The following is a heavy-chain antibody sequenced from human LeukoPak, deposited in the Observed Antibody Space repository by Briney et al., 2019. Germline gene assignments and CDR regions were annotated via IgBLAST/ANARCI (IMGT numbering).Heavy chain of an antibody. CDR2: ISWNSGSI. D-gene: IGHD3-16*01. Sequence: ALRLSCAASGFTFDDYAMHWVRQAPGKGLEWVSGISWNSGSIGYADSVKGRFTISRDNAKNSLYLQMNSLRAEDTALYYCAKDIGGVTIFDYWGQGTLVTVSS. V-gene: IGHV3-9*01. CDR1: GFTFDDYA. CDR3: AKDIGGVTIFDY. J-gene: IGHJ4*02.